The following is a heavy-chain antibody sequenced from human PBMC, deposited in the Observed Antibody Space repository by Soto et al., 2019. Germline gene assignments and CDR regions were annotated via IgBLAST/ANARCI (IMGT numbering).Heavy chain of an antibody. CDR2: IYWDDDK. D-gene: IGHD3-3*01. CDR3: VQSPWRGSKGWFDP. Sequence: QITLKESGPTRVKPTQTLTLTCTFSGFSLSTSGVGVGWVRQTPGKALEWLALIYWDDDKLYSPSLQTRLTTTKDTSNNQVVLTLTNMDPVDTATYYCVQSPWRGSKGWFDPWGPGTLVTVSS. CDR1: GFSLSTSGVG. V-gene: IGHV2-5*02. J-gene: IGHJ5*02.